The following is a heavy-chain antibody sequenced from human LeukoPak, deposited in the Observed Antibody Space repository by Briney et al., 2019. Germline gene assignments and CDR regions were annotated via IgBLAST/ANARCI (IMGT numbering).Heavy chain of an antibody. CDR3: VRGVGVSRFNYFDP. J-gene: IGHJ5*02. CDR2: IWYDASNK. Sequence: GRSLTFSCAASGFTFSSFGMHWVRQAPGKGLEWVAVIWYDASNKYYADSVKGRFTISRDNSKNTLFLQMNSLRDDDTAVYYCVRGVGVSRFNYFDPWGQGTLVIVSS. D-gene: IGHD6-13*01. V-gene: IGHV3-33*01. CDR1: GFTFSSFG.